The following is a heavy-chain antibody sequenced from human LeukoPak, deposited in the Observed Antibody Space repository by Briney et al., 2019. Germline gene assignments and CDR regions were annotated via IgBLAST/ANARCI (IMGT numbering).Heavy chain of an antibody. CDR3: AKKMLAHMDV. Sequence: GGSLRLSCAASGFTFSSYAMSWVRQAPGKGLQWVSAIGGSGGSAHYADSVKGRFTISRDNSKNTLHLQMNSLRAEDTAVYYCAKKMLAHMDVWGKGTTVTVSS. D-gene: IGHD3-10*02. CDR2: IGGSGGSA. CDR1: GFTFSSYA. V-gene: IGHV3-23*01. J-gene: IGHJ6*03.